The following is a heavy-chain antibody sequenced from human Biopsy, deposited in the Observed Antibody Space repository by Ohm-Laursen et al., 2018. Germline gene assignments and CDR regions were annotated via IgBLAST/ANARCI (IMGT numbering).Heavy chain of an antibody. J-gene: IGHJ3*02. CDR3: AKNLAVSSYALDI. Sequence: PSQTLSLTCDVSGGDINNYYWNWIRQSPGKGLEWIGEINHRGFTSNNPSLKSRVTISVDTSKNQFSLKLGSVTAADTAVYYCAKNLAVSSYALDIWGQGTMVTVSS. D-gene: IGHD2/OR15-2a*01. CDR1: GGDINNYY. CDR2: INHRGFT. V-gene: IGHV4-34*01.